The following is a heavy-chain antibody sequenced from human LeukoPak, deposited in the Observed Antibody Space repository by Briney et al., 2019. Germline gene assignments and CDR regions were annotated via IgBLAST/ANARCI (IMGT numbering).Heavy chain of an antibody. Sequence: GGSLRLSCAASGFTFTDFWMRWVRQAPGKGLEWVANIKRDGSEVYYVDSVKGRFTISRDNAKNSLYLQMKSLRAEDTAVYYCARGGGYGVDVWGQGTTVTVSS. V-gene: IGHV3-7*02. CDR1: GFTFTDFW. CDR2: IKRDGSEV. J-gene: IGHJ6*02. D-gene: IGHD3-16*01. CDR3: ARGGGYGVDV.